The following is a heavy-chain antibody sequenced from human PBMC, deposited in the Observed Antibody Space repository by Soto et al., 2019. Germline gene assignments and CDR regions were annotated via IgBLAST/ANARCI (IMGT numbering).Heavy chain of an antibody. Sequence: PSETLSLTCTVSGGSVSGGSYYWSWIRQPPGKGLEWIGYVYYSGTTNYNPSLKSRVTISADTSKNRFSLKLTSVTAADTAVYYCARGVLHWGQGTLVTAPQ. V-gene: IGHV4-61*01. J-gene: IGHJ4*01. CDR3: ARGVLH. CDR2: VYYSGTT. CDR1: GGSVSGGSYY.